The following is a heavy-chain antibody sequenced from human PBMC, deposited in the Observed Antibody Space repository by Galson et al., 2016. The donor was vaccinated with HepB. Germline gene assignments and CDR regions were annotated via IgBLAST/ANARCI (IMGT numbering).Heavy chain of an antibody. CDR2: NSRENNRI. CDR3: VRGHDWAFDY. Sequence: SLRLSCAASGFTFSDYAMNWVRQAPGKGLEWISHNSRENNRIDYADSVKGRFTVSRDNGKNSLYLQMNSLRVEDTAVYYCVRGHDWAFDYWGQGLLVTVSS. D-gene: IGHD3-9*01. CDR1: GFTFSDYA. V-gene: IGHV3-48*01. J-gene: IGHJ4*02.